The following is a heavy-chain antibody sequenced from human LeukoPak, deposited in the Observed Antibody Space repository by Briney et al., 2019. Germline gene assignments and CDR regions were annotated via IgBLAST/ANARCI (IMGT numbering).Heavy chain of an antibody. CDR2: INPNSGGT. CDR1: GGTFSSYA. Sequence: ASVKVSCKASGGTFSSYAISWVRQAPGQGLEWMGWINPNSGGTNYAQKFQGRVTMTRDTSISTAYMELSRLRSDDTAVYYCARGYYDSSVIVGYWGQGTLVTVSS. V-gene: IGHV1-2*02. J-gene: IGHJ4*02. D-gene: IGHD3-22*01. CDR3: ARGYYDSSVIVGY.